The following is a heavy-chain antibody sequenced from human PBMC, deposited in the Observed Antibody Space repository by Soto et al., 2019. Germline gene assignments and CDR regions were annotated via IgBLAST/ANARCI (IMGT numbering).Heavy chain of an antibody. V-gene: IGHV3-48*03. CDR2: ISSSGSTI. Sequence: EVQLVESGGGLVQPGGSLRLSCAASGFSFSSYEMNWVRQAPGKGLEWVSYISSSGSTIYYADSVKGRFTISRDNAKNSLYLQMNSLRAEDTAVYYCARNYYYDSSGYSYDAFDIWGQGTMVTVSS. CDR1: GFSFSSYE. D-gene: IGHD3-22*01. CDR3: ARNYYYDSSGYSYDAFDI. J-gene: IGHJ3*02.